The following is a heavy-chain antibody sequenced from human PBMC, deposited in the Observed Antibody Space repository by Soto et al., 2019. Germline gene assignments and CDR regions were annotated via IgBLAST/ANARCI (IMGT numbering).Heavy chain of an antibody. CDR1: GDSISTNSYS. Sequence: PSETLSLTCTVSGDSISTNSYSWGWIRQPPGQGLEWIGLFYYSGSTNYNPSLKSRVTISVDTSKKQFSLKLSSVTAAVTAVYYCARAHYGDYGYGMDVWGQGTTVTVSS. CDR3: ARAHYGDYGYGMDV. D-gene: IGHD4-17*01. V-gene: IGHV4-39*01. CDR2: FYYSGST. J-gene: IGHJ6*02.